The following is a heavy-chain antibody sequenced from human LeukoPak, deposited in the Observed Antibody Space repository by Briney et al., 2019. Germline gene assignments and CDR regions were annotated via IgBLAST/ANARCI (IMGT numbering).Heavy chain of an antibody. V-gene: IGHV3-7*02. J-gene: IGHJ6*02. CDR2: IKPDGSEK. D-gene: IGHD6-19*01. CDR1: GFTFSSYW. CDR3: ARGGVAGGMDV. Sequence: PGGSLRLSCAASGFTFSSYWMSWVRQAPGKGPEWVANIKPDGSEKYYVDSVKGRFTISRDNANNSLYLQMNSLRAEDTAVYYCARGGVAGGMDVWGQGTTVTVSS.